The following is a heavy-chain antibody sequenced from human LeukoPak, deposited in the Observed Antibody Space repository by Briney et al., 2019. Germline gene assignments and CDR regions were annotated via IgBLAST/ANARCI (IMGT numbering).Heavy chain of an antibody. D-gene: IGHD6-13*01. CDR1: GYSFTGYY. J-gene: IGHJ5*02. V-gene: IGHV1-2*06. Sequence: ASVKVSCKASGYSFTGYYMHWVRQAPGQGLEWMGRINPKSGGTNYAQKFQGRVTMTRDTSISTAYMKLSRLRSDDTAVYYCATTSSTWYNWFDPWGQGTLVTVSS. CDR3: ATTSSTWYNWFDP. CDR2: INPKSGGT.